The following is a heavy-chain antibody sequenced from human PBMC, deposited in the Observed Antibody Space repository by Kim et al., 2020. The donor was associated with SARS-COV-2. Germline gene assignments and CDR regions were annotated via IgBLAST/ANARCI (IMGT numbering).Heavy chain of an antibody. CDR3: ARLGPDNWFDP. V-gene: IGHV5-51*01. J-gene: IGHJ5*02. D-gene: IGHD3-16*01. Sequence: RYSPSFQGQVTISADKSISTAYRQWSSLKASDTAMYYCARLGPDNWFDPWGQGTLVTVSS.